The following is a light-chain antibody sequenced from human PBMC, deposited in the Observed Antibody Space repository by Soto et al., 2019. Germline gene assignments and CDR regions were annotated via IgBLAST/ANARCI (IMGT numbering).Light chain of an antibody. J-gene: IGLJ1*01. V-gene: IGLV2-14*01. CDR2: DVS. CDR3: SSYTSSSTPLYV. CDR1: SSDVGGYNY. Sequence: QSVRTQPASVSVSPGESITISCTGTSSDVGGYNYVSWYQQHPGKAPKLMIYDVSNRPSGVSNRFSGSKSGNTASLTISGLQAEDEADYYCSSYTSSSTPLYVFGTGTKVTVL.